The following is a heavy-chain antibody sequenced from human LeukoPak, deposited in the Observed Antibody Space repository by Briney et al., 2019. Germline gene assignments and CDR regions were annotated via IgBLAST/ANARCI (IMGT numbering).Heavy chain of an antibody. Sequence: GASVKVSCKASGGTFSSYAISWVRPAPGQGLEWMGGIIPIFGTANYAQKFQGRVTITADKSTSTAYMELSSLRSEDTAVYYCARAGGLQGGYYYYYGMDVWGKGTTVTVSS. D-gene: IGHD2-21*01. CDR1: GGTFSSYA. CDR2: IIPIFGTA. J-gene: IGHJ6*04. V-gene: IGHV1-69*06. CDR3: ARAGGLQGGYYYYYGMDV.